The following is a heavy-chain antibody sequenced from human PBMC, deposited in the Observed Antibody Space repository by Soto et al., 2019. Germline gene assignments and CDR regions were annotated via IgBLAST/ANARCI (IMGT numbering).Heavy chain of an antibody. D-gene: IGHD3-9*01. V-gene: IGHV1-18*01. J-gene: IGHJ6*02. CDR3: ARDHHDILPGYYRRYYYYYGMDV. CDR1: GYTFTSYG. Sequence: QVQLVQSGAEVKKPGASVKVSCKASGYTFTSYGIIWVRQAPGQGLEWMGWISAYNGNTNYAQKLQGRVTMTTDTSTSTAYMDLSSWRSEDTAVYYCARDHHDILPGYYRRYYYYYGMDVWGQETTDTVSS. CDR2: ISAYNGNT.